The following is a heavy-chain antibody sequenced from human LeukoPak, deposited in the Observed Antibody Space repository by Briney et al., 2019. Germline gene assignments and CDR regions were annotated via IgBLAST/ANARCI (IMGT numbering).Heavy chain of an antibody. J-gene: IGHJ4*02. CDR2: ISGRGGST. D-gene: IGHD1-26*01. V-gene: IGHV3-23*01. Sequence: PGGSLRLSCAASGFTFSSYGMSWVRQAPGKGLEWVSSISGRGGSTYYADSVKGRFTISRDNSKNTLYLQMNSLRAEDTAVYYCAKDPRTWELPDYWGQGTLVTVSS. CDR1: GFTFSSYG. CDR3: AKDPRTWELPDY.